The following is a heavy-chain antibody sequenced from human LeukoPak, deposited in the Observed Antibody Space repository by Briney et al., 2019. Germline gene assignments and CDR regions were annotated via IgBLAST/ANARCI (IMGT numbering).Heavy chain of an antibody. Sequence: GGSLRLSCAASGFTFSYYSMNWVRQAPGKGLEWISYISSNSSTIFYADSVKGRFTISRDNAKNSLYVQMNSLRADDTAIYYCARDGLMDVWGTGTTVTVSS. V-gene: IGHV3-48*01. CDR2: ISSNSSTI. CDR1: GFTFSYYS. J-gene: IGHJ6*03. CDR3: ARDGLMDV.